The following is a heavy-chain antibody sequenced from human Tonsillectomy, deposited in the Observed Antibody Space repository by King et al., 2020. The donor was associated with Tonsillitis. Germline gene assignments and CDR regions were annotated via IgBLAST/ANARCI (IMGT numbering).Heavy chain of an antibody. D-gene: IGHD3-3*01. CDR3: ARDPYYDFWSGAIPPSDY. V-gene: IGHV3-30*01. J-gene: IGHJ4*02. Sequence: VQLVESGGGVVQPGRSLRLSCAASGFTFSSYAMHWVRQAPGKGLEWVAVISYDGSNKYYADSVKGRFTTSRDNSKNTLYLQMNSLRAEDTAVYYCARDPYYDFWSGAIPPSDYWGQGTLVTVSS. CDR2: ISYDGSNK. CDR1: GFTFSSYA.